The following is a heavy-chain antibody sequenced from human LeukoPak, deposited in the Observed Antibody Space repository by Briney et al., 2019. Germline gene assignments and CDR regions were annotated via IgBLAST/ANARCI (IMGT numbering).Heavy chain of an antibody. J-gene: IGHJ3*02. CDR2: LSGTGRYI. Sequence: GGSLRLSYAASVFTFRSYTMIWVRQAPGKGLEWVSSLSGTGRYIYYADLMKGRFTISRDNAKNSLYLQMNSLRAEDTAVYYCVRSLRDAFDIWGQGTMVTVSS. CDR1: VFTFRSYT. CDR3: VRSLRDAFDI. V-gene: IGHV3-21*06.